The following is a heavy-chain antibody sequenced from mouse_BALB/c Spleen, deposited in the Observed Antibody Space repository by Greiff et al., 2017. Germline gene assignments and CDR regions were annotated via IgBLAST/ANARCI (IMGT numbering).Heavy chain of an antibody. CDR1: GFTFSSYA. CDR2: ISSGGSYT. J-gene: IGHJ4*01. CDR3: AREVYYDYAMDY. Sequence: EVKVVESGGGLVKPGGSLKLSCAASGFTFSSYAMSWVRQSPEKRLEWVAEISSGGSYTYYPDTVTGRFTISRDNAKNTLYLEMSSLRSEDTAMYYCAREVYYDYAMDYWGQGTSVTVSS. D-gene: IGHD1-1*02. V-gene: IGHV5-9-4*01.